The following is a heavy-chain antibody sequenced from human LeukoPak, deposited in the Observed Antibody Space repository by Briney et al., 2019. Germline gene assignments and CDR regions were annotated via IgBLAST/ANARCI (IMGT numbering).Heavy chain of an antibody. CDR3: ARGPRYNWNYSYYMDV. Sequence: PSETLSLTCTVAGGSISSYYWSWIRQPPGEGLEWIGYIYTSGSTNYNPSLKSRVTISVDTSKNQFSLKLSSVTAADTAVYYCARGPRYNWNYSYYMDVWGKGTTVTVSS. D-gene: IGHD1-7*01. CDR2: IYTSGST. V-gene: IGHV4-4*09. J-gene: IGHJ6*03. CDR1: GGSISSYY.